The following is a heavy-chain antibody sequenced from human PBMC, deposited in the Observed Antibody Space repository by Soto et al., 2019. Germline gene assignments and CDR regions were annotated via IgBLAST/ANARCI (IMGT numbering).Heavy chain of an antibody. Sequence: SETLSLTCTVAGGSISGSSYYWGWIRQPPGKGLEWIGSIYYSGSTYYNPSLKSRVTISVDTSKNQFSLKLSSVTAADTAVHYCARHRVHSGYDPNWFDPWGQGTLVTVSS. CDR1: GGSISGSSYY. V-gene: IGHV4-39*01. D-gene: IGHD5-12*01. J-gene: IGHJ5*02. CDR3: ARHRVHSGYDPNWFDP. CDR2: IYYSGST.